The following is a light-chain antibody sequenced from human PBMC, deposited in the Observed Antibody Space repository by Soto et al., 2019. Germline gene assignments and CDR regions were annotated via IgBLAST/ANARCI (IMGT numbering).Light chain of an antibody. CDR2: KAS. J-gene: IGKJ1*01. Sequence: DIQMTQSPSTLSASVGDRVTITCRASQRISSWLAWYQQKPGKAPKLLIYKASSLESGVPSRFSGSGSGTEFTLTISSLQPDDFATYYCQQYNSYSPWTFGQGTKGGYQ. CDR1: QRISSW. V-gene: IGKV1-5*03. CDR3: QQYNSYSPWT.